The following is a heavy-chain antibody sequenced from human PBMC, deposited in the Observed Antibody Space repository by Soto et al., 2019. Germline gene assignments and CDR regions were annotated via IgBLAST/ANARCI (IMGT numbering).Heavy chain of an antibody. CDR1: GYTFTTYA. V-gene: IGHV1-3*01. Sequence: ASVKVSCKASGYTFTTYAIHWVRQAPGQRPEWMGRINPANGNTDYPQKFLGRVTITRDTSANTAYMELSNLRSEDTAVYYCARDLDDYGDYWGQGTLVTVSS. CDR3: ARDLDDYGDY. J-gene: IGHJ4*02. CDR2: INPANGNT.